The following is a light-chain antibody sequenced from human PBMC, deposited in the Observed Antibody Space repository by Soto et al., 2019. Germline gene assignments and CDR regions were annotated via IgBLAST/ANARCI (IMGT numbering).Light chain of an antibody. Sequence: QSALTQPASVSGSPGQSITISCTGTSSDVGAYNYVSWYQQYPGKAPKLMIFDVSDRPSGVSNRFSGSKSGNTASLTISGLQAEDEADYYCGSYTSGSTVILGGGTKLTVL. V-gene: IGLV2-14*03. CDR3: GSYTSGSTVI. J-gene: IGLJ2*01. CDR2: DVS. CDR1: SSDVGAYNY.